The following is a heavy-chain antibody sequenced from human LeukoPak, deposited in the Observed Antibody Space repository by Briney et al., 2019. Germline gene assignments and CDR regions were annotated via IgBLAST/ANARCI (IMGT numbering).Heavy chain of an antibody. CDR1: GFTFSSYA. CDR2: ISYDGSNK. Sequence: GGSLRLSCAASGFTFSSYAMHWVRQAPGKGLEWVALISYDGSNKYYADSVKGRFTISRDNSKNTLYLQMNSLRDEDTAVYYCARDTYRQWLTQGGYFQHWGQGTLVTVSS. D-gene: IGHD6-19*01. CDR3: ARDTYRQWLTQGGYFQH. J-gene: IGHJ1*01. V-gene: IGHV3-30*04.